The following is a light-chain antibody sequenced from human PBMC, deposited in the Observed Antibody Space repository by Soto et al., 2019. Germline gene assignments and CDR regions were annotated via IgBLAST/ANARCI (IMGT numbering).Light chain of an antibody. CDR2: SSS. CDR1: QSITTY. V-gene: IGKV1-39*01. J-gene: IGKJ1*01. Sequence: DIQMTQSPSSLSASVGDRVAITCRASQSITTYLNWYQQTPGKAPNLLIYSSSSLQSGVPSRFSGGGSGTEFTLTITGLQVEDFATYYCQQSYSSPQTFGQGTKVDI. CDR3: QQSYSSPQT.